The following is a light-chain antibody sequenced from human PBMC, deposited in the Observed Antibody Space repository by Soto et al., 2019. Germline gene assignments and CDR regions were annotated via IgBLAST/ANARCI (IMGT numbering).Light chain of an antibody. CDR2: EVS. J-gene: IGLJ1*01. Sequence: QPVLTQPASVSGSPGQSITISCTGTSSDVGGYNYVSWYRQHPGKAPKLMIYEVSNRPSGFSNRFSGSKSGNTASLTISGLRAEDEADYYCSSYTSSSTLYVFGTGTKVTVL. CDR1: SSDVGGYNY. V-gene: IGLV2-14*01. CDR3: SSYTSSSTLYV.